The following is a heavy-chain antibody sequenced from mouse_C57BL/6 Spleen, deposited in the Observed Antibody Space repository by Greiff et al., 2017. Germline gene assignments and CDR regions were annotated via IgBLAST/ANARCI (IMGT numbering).Heavy chain of an antibody. Sequence: EVKLMESGGGLVKPGGSLKLSCAASGFTFSSYAMSWVRQTPEKRLEWVATISDGGSYTYYPDNVKGRFTISRDNAKNNLYLQMSHLKSEDTAMYYCARDSPNYAMDYWGQGTSVTVSS. D-gene: IGHD6-1*01. J-gene: IGHJ4*01. V-gene: IGHV5-4*01. CDR3: ARDSPNYAMDY. CDR2: ISDGGSYT. CDR1: GFTFSSYA.